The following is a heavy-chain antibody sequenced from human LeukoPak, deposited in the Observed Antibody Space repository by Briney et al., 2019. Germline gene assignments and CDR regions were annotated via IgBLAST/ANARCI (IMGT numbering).Heavy chain of an antibody. J-gene: IGHJ4*02. D-gene: IGHD3-22*01. CDR3: AKAVVPVISQHYFDY. Sequence: GGSLRLSCTVSGFTVSSNSMSWVRQAPGKGLEWVSFIYSGGNTHYSDSVKGRFTISRDNSKNTLYLQMNSLRAEDTAVYYCAKAVVPVISQHYFDYWGQGTLVTVSS. CDR1: GFTVSSNS. CDR2: IYSGGNT. V-gene: IGHV3-53*01.